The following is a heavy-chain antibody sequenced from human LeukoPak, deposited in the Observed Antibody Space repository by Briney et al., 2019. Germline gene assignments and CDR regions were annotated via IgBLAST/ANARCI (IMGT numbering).Heavy chain of an antibody. J-gene: IGHJ3*02. CDR1: GYTFTSYD. CDR3: ARDRDSSSWYYDAFDI. D-gene: IGHD6-13*01. CDR2: INTNTGNP. V-gene: IGHV7-4-1*02. Sequence: ASVKVSCKASGYTFTSYDINWVRQATGQGLEWMGWINTNTGNPTYAQGFTGRFVFSLDTSVSTAYLQISSLKAEDTAVYYCARDRDSSSWYYDAFDIWGQGTMVIVSS.